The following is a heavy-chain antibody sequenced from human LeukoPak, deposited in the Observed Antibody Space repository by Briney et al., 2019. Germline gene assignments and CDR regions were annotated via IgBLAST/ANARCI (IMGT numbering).Heavy chain of an antibody. J-gene: IGHJ4*02. Sequence: PSETLSLTCTFSGGSISSYYWTWIRQPPGKGQEWIGFIYYSGNTNYNPSLKSRVTISVDTSKNQFSLKLSSVTAADTAVYYCARIGPSVTTLPPFDYWGQGTLVTVSS. CDR1: GGSISSYY. CDR3: ARIGPSVTTLPPFDY. V-gene: IGHV4-59*01. CDR2: IYYSGNT. D-gene: IGHD4-17*01.